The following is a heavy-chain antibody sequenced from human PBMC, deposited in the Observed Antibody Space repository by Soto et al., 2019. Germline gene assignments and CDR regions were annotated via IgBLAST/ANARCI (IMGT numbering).Heavy chain of an antibody. J-gene: IGHJ4*02. CDR1: GFTFDDYA. D-gene: IGHD5-18*01. CDR2: ISWNSNSI. V-gene: IGHV3-9*01. CDR3: AKALSGYSYGPFDY. Sequence: TVGSLRLSCAASGFTFDDYAMHWVRQAPGKGLEWVSGISWNSNSIGYADSVKGRFTISSDYAKNSLYLQMNSLRVEDTALYYCAKALSGYSYGPFDYWGQGTLVIVSS.